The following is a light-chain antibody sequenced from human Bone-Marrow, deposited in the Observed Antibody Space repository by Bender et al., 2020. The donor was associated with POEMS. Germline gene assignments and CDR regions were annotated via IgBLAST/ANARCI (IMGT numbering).Light chain of an antibody. J-gene: IGLJ1*01. CDR3: CSYAGFSTLV. CDR2: EGS. V-gene: IGLV2-23*01. Sequence: QSALTQPRSVSGSPGQSVTISCTGTSSDVGTYNYVTWYQQHPGKAPKLMIHEGSTRPSGVSNRFSGSQSGNTASLTISGLQAEDETDYYCCSYAGFSTLVFGTETKVTVL. CDR1: SSDVGTYNY.